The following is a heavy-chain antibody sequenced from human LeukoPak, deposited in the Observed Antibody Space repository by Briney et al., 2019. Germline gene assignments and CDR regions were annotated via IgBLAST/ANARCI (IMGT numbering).Heavy chain of an antibody. J-gene: IGHJ3*02. CDR3: AKPRTRYCSGGSCYPDAFDI. Sequence: PSETLSLTCTVSGGSISSSSYYWGWIRQPPGKGLEWIGSIYYSGSTYYNPSLKSRVTISVDTSKNQFSLKLSSVTAADTAVYYCAKPRTRYCSGGSCYPDAFDIWGQGTMVTVSS. V-gene: IGHV4-39*01. D-gene: IGHD2-15*01. CDR1: GGSISSSSYY. CDR2: IYYSGST.